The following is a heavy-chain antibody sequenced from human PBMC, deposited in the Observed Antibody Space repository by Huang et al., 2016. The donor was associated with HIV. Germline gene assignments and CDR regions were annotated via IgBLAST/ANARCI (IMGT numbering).Heavy chain of an antibody. D-gene: IGHD6-19*01. V-gene: IGHV4-39*01. CDR1: GGSISSSRYY. J-gene: IGHJ6*02. Sequence: LQLQESGPGLVKSSETLSLICTVSGGSISSSRYYWGWIRQPPGKGPEWIGSIYYSGNTDHHPPLKSRVTIAVDTSKNQFSLKGNSVTAADTAVYYCARHGRVAGHYYNNMDVWGRGTTVTVSS. CDR3: ARHGRVAGHYYNNMDV. CDR2: IYYSGNT.